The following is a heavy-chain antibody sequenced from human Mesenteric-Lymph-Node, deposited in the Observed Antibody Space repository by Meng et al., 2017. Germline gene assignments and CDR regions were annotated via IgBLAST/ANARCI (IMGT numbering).Heavy chain of an antibody. V-gene: IGHV3-23*01. Sequence: GGSLRLSCAASRFPFSTYAMTWVRQAPGKGLEWVSAISGRGDGTYYADSVKGRFTMSRDNSKNTLYLQMNSLRAEDTAVYYCVRNKPASSGSYCGDWGQGTLVTVSS. D-gene: IGHD1-26*01. CDR1: RFPFSTYA. CDR3: VRNKPASSGSYCGD. CDR2: ISGRGDGT. J-gene: IGHJ4*02.